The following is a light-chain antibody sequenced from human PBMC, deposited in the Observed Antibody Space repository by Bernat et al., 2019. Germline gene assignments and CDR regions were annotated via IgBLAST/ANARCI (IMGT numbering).Light chain of an antibody. V-gene: IGKV1-5*03. Sequence: DIQMTQSPSTLSASVGDRVTITCRASESIDSYLAWYQQKAGNAPNLLIYLASTLESGVPSRFSGGGSGTDFTLTISGLRPDDSATYYCQQYHRFSRTFGQGTKVEI. CDR1: ESIDSY. CDR2: LAS. CDR3: QQYHRFSRT. J-gene: IGKJ1*01.